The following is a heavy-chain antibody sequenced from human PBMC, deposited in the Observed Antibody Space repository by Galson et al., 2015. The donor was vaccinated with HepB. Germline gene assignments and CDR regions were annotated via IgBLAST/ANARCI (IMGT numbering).Heavy chain of an antibody. CDR2: IIPLFAIT. D-gene: IGHD2-2*01. V-gene: IGHV1-69*13. Sequence: SGKVSCKASGGTFSNYAISWVRQAPGQGLEWMGGIIPLFAITNYAQNFQDRVTLSADESTSTVYMELSSLRSEDTAMYYCARGDIVVLPTTMPPYYGMDVWGPGTTVTVSS. J-gene: IGHJ6*02. CDR1: GGTFSNYA. CDR3: ARGDIVVLPTTMPPYYGMDV.